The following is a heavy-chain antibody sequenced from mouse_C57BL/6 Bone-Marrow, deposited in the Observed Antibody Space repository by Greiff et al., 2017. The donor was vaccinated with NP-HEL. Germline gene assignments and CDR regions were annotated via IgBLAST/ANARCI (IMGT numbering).Heavy chain of an antibody. J-gene: IGHJ1*03. Sequence: QVQLQQPGAELVKPGASVKLSCKASGYTFTSYWMQWVKQRPGQGLEWIGEIDPSDSSTNYNQKFKGKATLTVDTSSSTAYMQLSSLTSEDSAVYYCARDYYGSSFWYFDVWGTGTTVTVSS. CDR1: GYTFTSYW. V-gene: IGHV1-50*01. CDR2: IDPSDSST. D-gene: IGHD1-1*01. CDR3: ARDYYGSSFWYFDV.